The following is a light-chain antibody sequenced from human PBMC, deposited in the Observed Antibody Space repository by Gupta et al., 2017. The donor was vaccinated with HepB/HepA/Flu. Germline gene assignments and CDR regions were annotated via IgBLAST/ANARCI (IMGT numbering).Light chain of an antibody. CDR2: LGS. CDR3: MQGLKKLT. V-gene: IGKV2-28*01. J-gene: IGKJ1*01. Sequence: DIVMTQSPLSLPVTPGESASISCRSSQSLLDSSGYNYLDWYLQKPGQSPQPLIFLGSNRASGIPDRFSGSGSGTDFTLRISRVEVDDVGVYYGMQGLKKLTFGQGTKVEIK. CDR1: QSLLDSSGYNY.